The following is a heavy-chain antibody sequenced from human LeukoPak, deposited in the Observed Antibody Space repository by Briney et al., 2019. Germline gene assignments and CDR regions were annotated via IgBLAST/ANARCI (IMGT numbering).Heavy chain of an antibody. J-gene: IGHJ4*02. CDR1: GGTFSSYA. V-gene: IGHV1-69*05. CDR2: IIPIFGTA. CDR3: AREQLEQSETVQGYFDY. Sequence: SVKVSCNASGGTFSSYAISWVRQAPGQGLEWMGRIIPIFGTANYAQKFQGRVTITTDESTSTAYMELSSLRSEDTAVYYCAREQLEQSETVQGYFDYWGQGTLVTVSS. D-gene: IGHD1-1*01.